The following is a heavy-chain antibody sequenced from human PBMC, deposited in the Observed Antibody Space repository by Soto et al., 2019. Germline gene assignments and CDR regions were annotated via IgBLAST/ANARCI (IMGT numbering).Heavy chain of an antibody. J-gene: IGHJ5*02. Sequence: ASVKVSCKASGYTFLNHDINWVRQAPGQGLEWMGWMVPDSGRTGYAKKYQGRVTMTRDTSTSTAYMELNSLTYEDTAVYYCAADREPTDPYKWVDPWGQGTLVTVSS. CDR3: AADREPTDPYKWVDP. D-gene: IGHD1-1*01. CDR2: MVPDSGRT. V-gene: IGHV1-8*01. CDR1: GYTFLNHD.